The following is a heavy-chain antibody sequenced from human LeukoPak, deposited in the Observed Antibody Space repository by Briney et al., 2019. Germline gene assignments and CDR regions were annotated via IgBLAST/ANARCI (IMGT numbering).Heavy chain of an antibody. CDR1: GVSISSGSYY. V-gene: IGHV4-61*02. Sequence: SETLSLTCTVSGVSISSGSYYWRWIRQPARKGLEWIGRIYTSGTTTYNPSLRSRLTISLDTSKNQLSLKLSSVTAADTAVYYCARDPMVPGYFDYWGQGTLVTVSS. CDR3: ARDPMVPGYFDY. J-gene: IGHJ4*03. CDR2: IYTSGTT. D-gene: IGHD3-10*01.